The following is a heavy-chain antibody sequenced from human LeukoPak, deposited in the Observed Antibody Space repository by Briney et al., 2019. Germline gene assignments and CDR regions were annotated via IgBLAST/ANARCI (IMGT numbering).Heavy chain of an antibody. CDR2: ISGSGGST. J-gene: IGHJ4*02. D-gene: IGHD1-26*01. CDR3: AKSRIVGATTWHYFDY. V-gene: IGHV3-23*01. CDR1: GFTFSSYA. Sequence: PGGSLRLSCAASGFTFSSYAMSWVRQAPGKGLEWVSAISGSGGSTYYADSVKGRFTISRDNSKNTLYLQMNSLRAEDTAVYYCAKSRIVGATTWHYFDYRGQGTLVTVSS.